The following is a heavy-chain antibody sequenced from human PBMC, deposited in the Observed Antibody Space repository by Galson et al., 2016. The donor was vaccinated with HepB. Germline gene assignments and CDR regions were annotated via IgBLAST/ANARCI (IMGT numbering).Heavy chain of an antibody. CDR2: IGSGGTAI. D-gene: IGHD2-15*01. Sequence: SLRLSCAASGFTFSDYYMSWIRQAPGKGLEWVSYIGSGGTAISYADSVKGRFTISRDNAENSLYLQVNSLRAEDTAVYYCARGFRYCSGGACQIEYWGQGTLVTVSS. J-gene: IGHJ4*02. CDR1: GFTFSDYY. V-gene: IGHV3-11*01. CDR3: ARGFRYCSGGACQIEY.